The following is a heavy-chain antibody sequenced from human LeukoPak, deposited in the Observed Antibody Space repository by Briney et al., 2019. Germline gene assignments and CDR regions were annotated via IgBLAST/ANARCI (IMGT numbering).Heavy chain of an antibody. Sequence: SETLSLTCTVSGGSISSSSYYWGWIRQPPGKGLEWIGSIYYSGSTYYNSSLKSRLTISVDTSRNQFSLKLSSVTAADTAVYYCAREEGNKYYYDSSGSPGYWGQGTLVTVSS. J-gene: IGHJ4*02. CDR2: IYYSGST. V-gene: IGHV4-39*02. CDR1: GGSISSSSYY. D-gene: IGHD3-22*01. CDR3: AREEGNKYYYDSSGSPGY.